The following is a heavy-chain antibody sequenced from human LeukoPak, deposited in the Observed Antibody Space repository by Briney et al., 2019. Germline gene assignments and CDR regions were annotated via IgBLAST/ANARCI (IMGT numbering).Heavy chain of an antibody. Sequence: ASVKVSCKASGYTFTGYYMHWVRQAPGQGLEWMGWINPNSGGTNYAQKFQGRVTMTRDTSISTAYMELGRLRPDDTAVYYCARLLDYYDSSGPFDYWGQGTLVTVSS. J-gene: IGHJ4*02. V-gene: IGHV1-2*02. CDR3: ARLLDYYDSSGPFDY. CDR1: GYTFTGYY. CDR2: INPNSGGT. D-gene: IGHD3-22*01.